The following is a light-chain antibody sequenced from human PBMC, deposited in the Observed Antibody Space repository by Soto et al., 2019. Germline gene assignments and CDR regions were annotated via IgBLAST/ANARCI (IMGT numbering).Light chain of an antibody. CDR3: QQRSNWPPT. V-gene: IGKV3-11*01. CDR2: DAS. CDR1: QSVSSY. Sequence: EIVLTQSPGTLSLSPGERAALSCRASQSVSSYLTWYQQKPGQAPRLLIYDASNRATDIPARFSGSGSGTDFTLTISSLEPEDFAVYYCQQRSNWPPTFGQGTRLEIK. J-gene: IGKJ5*01.